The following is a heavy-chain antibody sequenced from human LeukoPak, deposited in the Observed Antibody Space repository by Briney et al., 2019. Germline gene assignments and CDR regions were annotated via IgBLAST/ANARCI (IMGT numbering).Heavy chain of an antibody. D-gene: IGHD1-1*01. Sequence: SETLSLTCTVSDDSITMYYWTWIRKPPGKGLECLGYVDHTGSTNFNPSLNGPVSISRDTSKNLFSLRLRSVTAADTAVYFCARGRVSSSTWYSTYYYYFYMDVWGKGTTVTVSS. CDR1: DDSITMYY. J-gene: IGHJ6*03. CDR3: ARGRVSSSTWYSTYYYYFYMDV. CDR2: VDHTGST. V-gene: IGHV4-59*01.